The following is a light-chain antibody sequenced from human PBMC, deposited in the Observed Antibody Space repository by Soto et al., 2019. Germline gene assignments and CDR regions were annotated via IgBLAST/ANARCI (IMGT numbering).Light chain of an antibody. CDR3: KQCTDWPLT. J-gene: IGKJ4*01. Sequence: EIAMTQSAATLSVSPGDRDTLSCRASQSVNTNLAWYQQKPGQAPRLLIYGASTRATGVPARFSGSAAGTEFTLTSCSQQSEDFAVYYCKQCTDWPLTLGGGTRVEIK. CDR2: GAS. CDR1: QSVNTN. V-gene: IGKV3-15*01.